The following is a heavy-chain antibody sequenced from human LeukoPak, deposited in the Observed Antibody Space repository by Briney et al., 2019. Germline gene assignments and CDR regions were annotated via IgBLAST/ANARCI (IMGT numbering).Heavy chain of an antibody. D-gene: IGHD1-26*01. V-gene: IGHV3-74*01. CDR1: GFTFSSYW. Sequence: GALRLSCVASGFTFSSYWMHWVRQAPGKGLVWVSRSNSDGSATNYADSVKGRFTISRDNAKNTLYLQMDSLRAEDTAVYYCARGIRGSYGTDYWGQGTLVTVSS. J-gene: IGHJ4*02. CDR2: SNSDGSAT. CDR3: ARGIRGSYGTDY.